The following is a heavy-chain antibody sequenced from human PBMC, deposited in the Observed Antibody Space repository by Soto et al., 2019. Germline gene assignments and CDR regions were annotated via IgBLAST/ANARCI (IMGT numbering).Heavy chain of an antibody. Sequence: PGESLKISCQASGYSFISSWIGWVRQRPGKGLEWMGIIYPGDSDTRYSPSFQGQVTISADKSTSTAYLQWSSLKASDTATYYCARMMAASGTAFDYWGQGPLVTVSS. CDR2: IYPGDSDT. CDR3: ARMMAASGTAFDY. CDR1: GYSFISSW. V-gene: IGHV5-51*01. D-gene: IGHD6-13*01. J-gene: IGHJ4*02.